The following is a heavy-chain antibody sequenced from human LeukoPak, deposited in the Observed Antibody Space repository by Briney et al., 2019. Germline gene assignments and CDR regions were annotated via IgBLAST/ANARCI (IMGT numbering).Heavy chain of an antibody. V-gene: IGHV3-7*01. CDR2: IKQDGSEK. Sequence: GGSLRLSCAASGFSLSSYWMTWVRQAPGKGLEWVANIKQDGSEKNYVDSVKGRFTISRDNAKNSLYLQMNSLRAEDTAVYYCARALIGYYFDYWGQGTLVTVSS. J-gene: IGHJ4*02. CDR3: ARALIGYYFDY. D-gene: IGHD2-8*01. CDR1: GFSLSSYW.